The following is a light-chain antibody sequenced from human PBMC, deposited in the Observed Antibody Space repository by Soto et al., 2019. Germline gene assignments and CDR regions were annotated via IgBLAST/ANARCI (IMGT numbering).Light chain of an antibody. V-gene: IGKV3-15*01. CDR1: QSVSTK. CDR2: GAS. Sequence: EIVMTQSPATLSVSPGERATLSCRASQSVSTKLDWYQHKPGQAPRLLIYGASTRATGIPARFSGSGSGTEFTLTISSLQSEDFAVYYCQQYNNWPPMYTFGQGTKLEIK. J-gene: IGKJ2*01. CDR3: QQYNNWPPMYT.